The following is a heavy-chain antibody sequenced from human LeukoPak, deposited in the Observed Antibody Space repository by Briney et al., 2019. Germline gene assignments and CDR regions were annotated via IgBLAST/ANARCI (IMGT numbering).Heavy chain of an antibody. CDR3: ARGLWFGDETPPYFDY. Sequence: SETLSLTCSVSGGSISSSNYYWSWIRQPAGKGLEWIGRIYTSESTNYNPSLKSRVTISVDASRNQFSLKLRSVTAADTAVYYCARGLWFGDETPPYFDYWGQGILVTVPS. V-gene: IGHV4-61*02. D-gene: IGHD3-10*01. CDR2: IYTSEST. J-gene: IGHJ4*02. CDR1: GGSISSSNYY.